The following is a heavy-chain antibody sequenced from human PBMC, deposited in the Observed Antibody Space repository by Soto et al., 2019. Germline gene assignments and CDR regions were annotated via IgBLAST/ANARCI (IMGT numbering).Heavy chain of an antibody. CDR3: ARAGEYSSGWSLDY. V-gene: IGHV4-4*07. J-gene: IGHJ4*02. CDR2: IYATGTT. D-gene: IGHD6-19*01. Sequence: TLSLTCTVSGASISGFYWSWIRKSAGKGLEWIGRIYATGTTDYNPSLKSRVTMSVDTSKNQFSLKLSSVTAADTAVYYCARAGEYSSGWSLDYWGQGTLVTVSS. CDR1: GASISGFY.